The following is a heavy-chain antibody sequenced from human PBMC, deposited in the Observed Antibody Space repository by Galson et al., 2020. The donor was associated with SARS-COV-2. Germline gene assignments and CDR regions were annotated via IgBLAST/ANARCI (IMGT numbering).Heavy chain of an antibody. V-gene: IGHV2-5*01. CDR1: GFSLTTSGVG. Sequence: SGPTLVKPPQTLTLTCTFSGFSLTTSGVGAGWIRQPPGTALEWLAVTYWNHDKRYSPSLNGRLTITKDTSKNQVVLGMTNMDPLDTATYYCAHRLGYYDPTGYYYLDYFDSWGQGILVTVSS. J-gene: IGHJ4*02. CDR3: AHRLGYYDPTGYYYLDYFDS. D-gene: IGHD3-22*01. CDR2: TYWNHDK.